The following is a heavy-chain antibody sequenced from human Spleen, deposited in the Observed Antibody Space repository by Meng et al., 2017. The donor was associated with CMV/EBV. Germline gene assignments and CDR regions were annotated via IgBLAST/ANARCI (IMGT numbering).Heavy chain of an antibody. CDR3: ARAARMSYDSNDYYYVLDY. Sequence: SISSNNWWSWVRQPPGKGLEWIGEMSHSGSTNYNPSLKSRVTISVDKSRNQFSLKLSSVTAADTAVYYCARAARMSYDSNDYYYVLDYWGQGTLVTVSS. CDR2: MSHSGST. D-gene: IGHD3-22*01. J-gene: IGHJ4*02. V-gene: IGHV4-4*02. CDR1: SISSNNW.